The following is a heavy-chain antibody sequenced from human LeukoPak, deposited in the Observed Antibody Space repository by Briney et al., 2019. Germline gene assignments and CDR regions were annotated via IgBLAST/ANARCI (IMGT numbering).Heavy chain of an antibody. CDR2: IYYSKNT. Sequence: SETLSLTCTVSGGSISSSSAYWGWLRQPPGKGLEWFGSIYYSKNTYYNPSLKSRVTISADTSKNQFSLTLGSVSATDTAVYYCVSPRGFSYGYFDYWGQGTLVTVSS. D-gene: IGHD5-18*01. V-gene: IGHV4-39*01. CDR3: VSPRGFSYGYFDY. CDR1: GGSISSSSAY. J-gene: IGHJ4*02.